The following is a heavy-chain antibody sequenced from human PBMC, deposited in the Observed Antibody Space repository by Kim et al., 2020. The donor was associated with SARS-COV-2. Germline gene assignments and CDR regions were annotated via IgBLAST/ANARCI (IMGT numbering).Heavy chain of an antibody. CDR1: GYTFTSYD. Sequence: ASVKVSCKASGYTFTSYDINWVRQATGQGLEWMGWMNPNSGNTGYAQKFQGRVTMTRNTSISTAYMELSSLRSEDTAVYYCARTRIGWAGTARYFQHWGQGTLVTVSS. J-gene: IGHJ1*01. V-gene: IGHV1-8*01. D-gene: IGHD6-19*01. CDR3: ARTRIGWAGTARYFQH. CDR2: MNPNSGNT.